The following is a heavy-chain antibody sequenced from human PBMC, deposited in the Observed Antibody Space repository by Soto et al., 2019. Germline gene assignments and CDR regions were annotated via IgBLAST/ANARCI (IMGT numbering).Heavy chain of an antibody. J-gene: IGHJ6*02. CDR1: GFTFSSYA. V-gene: IGHV4-34*01. D-gene: IGHD3-10*01. CDR3: ARGSWFGELLSGMDV. CDR2: INHSGST. Sequence: GSLRLSCAASGFTFSSYAMSWVRQAPGKGLEWIGEINHSGSTNYNPSLKSRVTISVDTSKNQFSLKLSSVTAADTAVYYCARGSWFGELLSGMDVWGQGTTVTVSS.